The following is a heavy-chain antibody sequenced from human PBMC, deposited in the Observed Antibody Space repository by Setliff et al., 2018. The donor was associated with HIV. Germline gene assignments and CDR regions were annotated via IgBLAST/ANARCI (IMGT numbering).Heavy chain of an antibody. CDR1: GGSISSYY. CDR2: IYTSGST. CDR3: ASRHSSSFGAYFQH. V-gene: IGHV4-4*07. D-gene: IGHD6-6*01. Sequence: LSLTCTVSGGSISSYYWSWIRQPAGKGLEWIGRIYTSGSTNYNPSLKSRVTMSVDTSKNQFSLKLSSVTAADTAVYYCASRHSSSFGAYFQHWGQGTLVTVSS. J-gene: IGHJ1*01.